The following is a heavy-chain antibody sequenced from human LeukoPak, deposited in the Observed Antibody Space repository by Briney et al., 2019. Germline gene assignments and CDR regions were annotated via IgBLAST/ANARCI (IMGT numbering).Heavy chain of an antibody. D-gene: IGHD4-23*01. V-gene: IGHV3-23*01. CDR3: AKDLRLSVGTSPFDY. CDR2: CSNSGET. Sequence: GGSLRLSCAASGFTFSTYAMAWVRQAPGKGLEWVSACSNSGETNYADSVKGRFTISRDNSKNTLYLQLNSLRADDTALYYCAKDLRLSVGTSPFDYWGQGTLVTVSS. CDR1: GFTFSTYA. J-gene: IGHJ4*02.